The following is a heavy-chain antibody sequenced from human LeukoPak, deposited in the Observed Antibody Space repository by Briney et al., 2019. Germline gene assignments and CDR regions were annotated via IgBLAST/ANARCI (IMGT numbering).Heavy chain of an antibody. CDR1: GYTFTSYT. CDR2: INTNTGNP. V-gene: IGHV7-4-1*02. Sequence: ASVKVSCKASGYTFTSYTMNWVRQAPGQGLQWMGWINTNTGNPTYAQGFTGRFVFSLDTSVSTAYLQISSLEAEDTAVYYCARLTTNWFDPWGQGTLVTVSS. CDR3: ARLTTNWFDP. D-gene: IGHD1-1*01. J-gene: IGHJ5*02.